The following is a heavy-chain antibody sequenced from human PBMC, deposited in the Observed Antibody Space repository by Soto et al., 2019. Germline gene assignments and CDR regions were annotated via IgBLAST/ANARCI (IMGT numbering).Heavy chain of an antibody. Sequence: SETLSLTCTVSGGSISSYYWSWIRQLPGKGLEYIGYIYHSGSTYYNPSLKSRLTISVDTSKNQFSLKLTSVTAADTAVYYCARDGVIAAALPDYWGQGTLVTVSS. D-gene: IGHD6-13*01. CDR2: IYHSGST. V-gene: IGHV4-59*06. J-gene: IGHJ4*02. CDR3: ARDGVIAAALPDY. CDR1: GGSISSYY.